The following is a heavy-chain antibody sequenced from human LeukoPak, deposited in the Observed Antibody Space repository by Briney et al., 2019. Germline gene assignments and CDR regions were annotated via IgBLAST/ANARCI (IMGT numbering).Heavy chain of an antibody. Sequence: SETLSLTCTVSGGSISSYYWSWIRQPPGKGLEWIGYIYYSGSTNYNPSLKSRVTISVDTSKNQFSLKLSSVTAADTAVYYCARDRTAMVSGFRCYYYGMDVWGKGTTVTVSS. CDR1: GGSISSYY. CDR3: ARDRTAMVSGFRCYYYGMDV. D-gene: IGHD5-18*01. V-gene: IGHV4-59*01. J-gene: IGHJ6*04. CDR2: IYYSGST.